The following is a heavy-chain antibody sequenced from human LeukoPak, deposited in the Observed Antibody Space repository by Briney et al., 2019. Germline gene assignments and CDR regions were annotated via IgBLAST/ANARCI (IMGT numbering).Heavy chain of an antibody. J-gene: IGHJ5*02. V-gene: IGHV1-2*02. CDR1: GGTFSSYA. CDR3: AREDIVVVPAAQYNWFDP. Sequence: ASVKVSCKASGGTFSSYAISWVRQAPGQGLEWMGWINPNSGGTNYAQKFQGRVTMTRDTSTSTVYMELSSLRSEDTAVYYCAREDIVVVPAAQYNWFDPWGQGTLVTVSS. D-gene: IGHD2-2*01. CDR2: INPNSGGT.